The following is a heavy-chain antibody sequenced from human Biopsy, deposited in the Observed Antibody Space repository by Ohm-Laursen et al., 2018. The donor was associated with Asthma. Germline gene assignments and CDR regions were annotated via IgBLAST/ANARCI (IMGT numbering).Heavy chain of an antibody. D-gene: IGHD3-9*01. CDR1: GFTFSSYG. Sequence: SLRLSCAASGFTFSSYGMHWVRQAPGKGPEWVAVIWYDGSNKYYADSVKGRFTISRDNSKNTLYLQMNSLRAEDTAVYYCAKDRDYDILTGPPGFDYWGQGTLVTVSS. CDR3: AKDRDYDILTGPPGFDY. V-gene: IGHV3-33*06. CDR2: IWYDGSNK. J-gene: IGHJ4*02.